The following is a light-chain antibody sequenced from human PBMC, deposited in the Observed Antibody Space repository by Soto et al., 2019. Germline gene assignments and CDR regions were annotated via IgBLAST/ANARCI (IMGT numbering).Light chain of an antibody. CDR3: QRYNNWPLT. CDR2: DTS. J-gene: IGKJ4*01. Sequence: VMRQSPATLSVSPGEGATLSCRASQGIGDTLAWYQHKPGQTHIRLISDTSTRATGVPARFSGSRSGTEFTLTIHSLQSEDVAVYYCQRYNNWPLTFGGGTKVESK. CDR1: QGIGDT. V-gene: IGKV3-15*01.